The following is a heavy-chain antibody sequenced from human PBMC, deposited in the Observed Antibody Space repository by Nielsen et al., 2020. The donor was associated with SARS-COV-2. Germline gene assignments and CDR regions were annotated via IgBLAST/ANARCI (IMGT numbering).Heavy chain of an antibody. V-gene: IGHV3-73*01. J-gene: IGHJ6*03. CDR1: GFTFSGSA. Sequence: GGSLRLSCAASGFTFSGSAMHWVRQASGKGLEWVGRIRSKANSYATAYAASVKGRFAISRDDSKNTAYLQMNSLKTEDTAVYYCTSYYYYYYMDVWGKGTTVTVSS. CDR3: TSYYYYYYMDV. CDR2: IRSKANSYAT.